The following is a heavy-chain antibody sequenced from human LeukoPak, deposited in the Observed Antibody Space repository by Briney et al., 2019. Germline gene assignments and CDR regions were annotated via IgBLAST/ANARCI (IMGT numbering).Heavy chain of an antibody. V-gene: IGHV4-34*01. J-gene: IGHJ6*02. D-gene: IGHD5-18*01. Sequence: SDTLSLTCAVYGGSFRGYYWSWIRQPPGEGLEWIVEIHHSGSTNYNPSLKSRITISVDTSKNQFSMKLRSVTAADTAVYYCARGGYLYYYYYGMDVRGQGTTVTVS. CDR3: ARGGYLYYYYYGMDV. CDR1: GGSFRGYY. CDR2: IHHSGST.